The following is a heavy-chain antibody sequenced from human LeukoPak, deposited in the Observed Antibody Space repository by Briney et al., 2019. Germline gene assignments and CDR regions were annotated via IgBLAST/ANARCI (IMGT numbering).Heavy chain of an antibody. J-gene: IGHJ4*02. CDR1: GFTFSSYA. D-gene: IGHD2-2*01. V-gene: IGHV3-30*01. Sequence: GGSLRLSCAASGFTFSSYAMHWVRQAPGKGLEWVAVISYDGSNKYYADSVKGRFTISRDNSKNTLYLQMNSLRAEDTAVYYCAISSYWGQGTLVTVSS. CDR2: ISYDGSNK. CDR3: AISSY.